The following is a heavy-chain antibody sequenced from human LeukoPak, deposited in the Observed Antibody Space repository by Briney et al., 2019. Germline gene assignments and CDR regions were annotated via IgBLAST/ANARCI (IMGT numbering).Heavy chain of an antibody. CDR3: ARGWSGHFEY. V-gene: IGHV4-59*08. CDR2: IYYSGST. CDR1: GGSLSSYY. J-gene: IGHJ4*02. Sequence: SETLSLTCTVSGGSLSSYYWSWIRQPPGKGLEWIGYIYYSGSTNYNPSLKSRVTISVDTSKNQFSLKLSSVTAADTAVYYCARGWSGHFEYWGQGTLVTVSS.